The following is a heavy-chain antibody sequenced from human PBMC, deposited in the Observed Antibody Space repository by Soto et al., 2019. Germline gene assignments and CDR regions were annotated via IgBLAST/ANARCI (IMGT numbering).Heavy chain of an antibody. CDR1: GDSVRSSNW. CDR2: IYHLGGT. V-gene: IGHV4-4*02. D-gene: IGHD6-19*01. Sequence: SETLSLTCAVSGDSVRSSNWWTWVRQSPGKGLEWIGEIYHLGGTNYNPSLKSRVTISVDTSKKQFSLNLSSVTAADTAVYYCASRTSRLATHYGLDVWGQGTTVTVSS. CDR3: ASRTSRLATHYGLDV. J-gene: IGHJ6*02.